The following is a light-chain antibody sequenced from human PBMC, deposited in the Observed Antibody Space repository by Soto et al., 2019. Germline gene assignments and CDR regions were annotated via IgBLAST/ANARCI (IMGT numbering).Light chain of an antibody. Sequence: DIQMTQSPSTLSASLGDRVSINCRASQSISGWLAWYQQKPGKAPRLLIYDASNLETGVPSRFSGSGSGTEFTLTISNLQPDDFATYYCQQYENYWTFGQGTKVDIK. J-gene: IGKJ1*01. CDR3: QQYENYWT. V-gene: IGKV1-5*01. CDR2: DAS. CDR1: QSISGW.